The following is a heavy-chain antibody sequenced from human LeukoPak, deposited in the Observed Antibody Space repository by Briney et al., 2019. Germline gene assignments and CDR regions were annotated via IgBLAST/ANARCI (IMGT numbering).Heavy chain of an antibody. CDR3: ARDQWFGEPIGPYYFDY. Sequence: GGSLRLSCAASGFTFDDYSMSWVRQAPGKGLEWVSGINWNGGSTGYADSVKGRFTISRDNAKNSLYLQMNSLRAEDTALYYCARDQWFGEPIGPYYFDYWGQGTLVTVSS. D-gene: IGHD3-10*01. V-gene: IGHV3-20*04. CDR1: GFTFDDYS. CDR2: INWNGGST. J-gene: IGHJ4*02.